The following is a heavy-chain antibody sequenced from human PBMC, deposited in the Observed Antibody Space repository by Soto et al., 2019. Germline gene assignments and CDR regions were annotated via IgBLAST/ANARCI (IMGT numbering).Heavy chain of an antibody. V-gene: IGHV4-34*01. Sequence: SETLSLTCAVYGGSFSGYYWSWIRQPPGKGLEWIGEINHSGSTNYTPSLKSRVTISVDTSKNQFSLKLSSVTAADTAVYYCARGLSSSSPPGYWGQGTLVTVSS. CDR2: INHSGST. D-gene: IGHD6-13*01. CDR1: GGSFSGYY. J-gene: IGHJ4*02. CDR3: ARGLSSSSPPGY.